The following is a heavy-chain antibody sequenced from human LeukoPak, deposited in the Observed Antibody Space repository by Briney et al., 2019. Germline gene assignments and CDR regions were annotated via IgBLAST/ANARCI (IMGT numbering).Heavy chain of an antibody. D-gene: IGHD6-13*01. CDR2: ISGSSSYI. CDR3: ASFGVGYSSSFYDY. V-gene: IGHV3-21*01. J-gene: IGHJ4*02. Sequence: GGSLRLSCAASGFTFSNYNMNWVRPAPGKELEWVSSISGSSSYIYYADSVKGRFTISRDNAKNSLYLRMTSLRAEDTAVYYCASFGVGYSSSFYDYWGQGTLVTVSS. CDR1: GFTFSNYN.